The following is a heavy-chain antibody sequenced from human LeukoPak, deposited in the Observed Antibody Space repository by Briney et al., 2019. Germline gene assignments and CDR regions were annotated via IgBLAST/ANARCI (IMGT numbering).Heavy chain of an antibody. CDR1: GGSVSSGSYY. CDR3: VAYGSGSYYHNFDY. Sequence: SETLSLTCTVSGGSVSSGSYYWSWIRQPPGKGLEWIGYIYYSGSTNYNPSLKSRVTISGDTSKTQFSLKLSSVTAADTAVYYCVAYGSGSYYHNFDYWGQGTLVTVSS. V-gene: IGHV4-61*01. CDR2: IYYSGST. J-gene: IGHJ4*02. D-gene: IGHD3-10*01.